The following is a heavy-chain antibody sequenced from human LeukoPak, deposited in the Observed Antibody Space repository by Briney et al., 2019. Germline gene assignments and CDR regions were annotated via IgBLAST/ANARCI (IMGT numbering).Heavy chain of an antibody. D-gene: IGHD7-27*01. CDR3: ARDGTGDVY. CDR1: GGSFSGYY. CDR2: INHSGST. V-gene: IGHV4-34*01. J-gene: IGHJ4*02. Sequence: SETLSLTCAVYGGSFSGYYWSWIRQPPGKGLDWIGEINHSGSTNYNPSLKSRVTISVDTSKNQFSLRLSSVTAADTAVYYCARDGTGDVYWGQGTLVTVSS.